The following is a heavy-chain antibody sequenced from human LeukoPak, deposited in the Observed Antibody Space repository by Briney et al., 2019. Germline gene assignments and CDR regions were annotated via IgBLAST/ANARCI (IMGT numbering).Heavy chain of an antibody. CDR1: GYSISGGYY. CDR2: IYYSGST. Sequence: PAETLSLTCDVSGYSISGGYYWSWIRQPPGKGLEWIGYIYYSGSTNYNPSLKSRVTISVDTSKNQFSLKLSSVTAADTAVYYCARRQRGLFDYWGQGTLVTVSS. V-gene: IGHV4-38-2*01. J-gene: IGHJ4*02. CDR3: ARRQRGLFDY.